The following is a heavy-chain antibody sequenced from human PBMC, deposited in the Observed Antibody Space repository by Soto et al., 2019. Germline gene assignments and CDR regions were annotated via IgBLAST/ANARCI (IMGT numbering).Heavy chain of an antibody. J-gene: IGHJ4*02. CDR1: GFTFDDYA. CDR2: ISWNSGSI. D-gene: IGHD3-10*01. V-gene: IGHV3-9*01. Sequence: PGGSLRLSCAASGFTFDDYAMHWVRQAPGKGLEWVSGISWNSGSIGYADSVKGRFTISRDNSKNTLYLQMNSLRAEDTAVYYCAKDRGNYRMNVDYWGQGTLVTISS. CDR3: AKDRGNYRMNVDY.